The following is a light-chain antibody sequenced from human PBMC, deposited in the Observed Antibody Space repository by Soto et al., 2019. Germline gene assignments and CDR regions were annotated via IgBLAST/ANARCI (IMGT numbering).Light chain of an antibody. CDR1: QSVSRRY. V-gene: IGKV3-20*01. CDR3: QQYGSSART. Sequence: ETVLKQSPGTLSLSPGEIATLSCRAIQSVSRRYVAWYQQKPGKAPTLHIYGASSKATGIPDMFSGSGSGTDFTLTVSRQEPEEFAVYYCQQYGSSARTFGQGTKVDIK. J-gene: IGKJ1*01. CDR2: GAS.